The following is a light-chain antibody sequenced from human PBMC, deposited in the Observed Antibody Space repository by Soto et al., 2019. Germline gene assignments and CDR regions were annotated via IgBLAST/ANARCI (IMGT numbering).Light chain of an antibody. Sequence: QSALTQPASVSGSPGQSITISCTGTSSDVGSYNLVSWYQQHPGKAPKLMIYEGSKRPSGVSNRFSGSKSGNTASLTISGLQAEDEDDYYCCPYEGTLYVLGNGTKVTVL. V-gene: IGLV2-23*01. J-gene: IGLJ1*01. CDR2: EGS. CDR1: SSDVGSYNL. CDR3: CPYEGTLYV.